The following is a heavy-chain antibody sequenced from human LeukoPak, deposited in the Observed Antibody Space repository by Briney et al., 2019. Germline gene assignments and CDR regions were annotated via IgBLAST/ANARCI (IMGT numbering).Heavy chain of an antibody. D-gene: IGHD6-19*01. CDR2: MYYSGST. V-gene: IGHV4-59*01. J-gene: IGHJ4*02. CDR1: GGSISNYY. Sequence: SETLSLTCTVSGGSISNYYWTWIRQPPGKGLEWIGYMYYSGSTNYNPSLKSRVTISVDTSKNQFSLELSSVTAADTAVYYCARIKYSSGWHSYYFDYWGQGTLVTVSS. CDR3: ARIKYSSGWHSYYFDY.